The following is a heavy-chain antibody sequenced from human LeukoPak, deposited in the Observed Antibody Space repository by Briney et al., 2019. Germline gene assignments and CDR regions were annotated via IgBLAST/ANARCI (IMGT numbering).Heavy chain of an antibody. CDR1: GYTFSDYY. D-gene: IGHD4-17*01. Sequence: GGSLRLSCAASGYTFSDYYMSWIRQAPGKGLEWVSYISSSGSTIYYADSVKGRFTISRDNAKNSLYLQMNSLRAEDTAVYYCARMHVDYDFDYWGQGTLVTVSS. CDR3: ARMHVDYDFDY. J-gene: IGHJ4*02. CDR2: ISSSGSTI. V-gene: IGHV3-11*01.